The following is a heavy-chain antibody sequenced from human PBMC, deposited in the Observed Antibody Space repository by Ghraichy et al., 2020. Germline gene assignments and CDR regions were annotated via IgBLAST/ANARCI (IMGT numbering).Heavy chain of an antibody. D-gene: IGHD3-16*01. J-gene: IGHJ3*01. Sequence: GGSLRLSCAASGFTFSNYVMNWVRQAPGKGLEWVSTIDEIGHSTYYPDSVKGRFTISRDNSRNMLYLQMNSLRAEDTAIYYCANYQIGRGRAFDVWGQGTMVTVSS. CDR3: ANYQIGRGRAFDV. CDR2: IDEIGHST. CDR1: GFTFSNYV. V-gene: IGHV3-23*01.